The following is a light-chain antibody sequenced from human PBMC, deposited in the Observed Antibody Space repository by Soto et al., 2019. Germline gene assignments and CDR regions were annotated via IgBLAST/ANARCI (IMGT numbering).Light chain of an antibody. Sequence: QSVLTQPASVSGSPGQSITISCTGTSSDVGGYNYVSWYQQHPGKAPKLMIYDVSNRPSGVSNRFSGSKSVNTASLTISGLQAEDEADYYCSSYTDSSTPVVFGGGTKLTVL. CDR1: SSDVGGYNY. J-gene: IGLJ2*01. CDR2: DVS. V-gene: IGLV2-14*01. CDR3: SSYTDSSTPVV.